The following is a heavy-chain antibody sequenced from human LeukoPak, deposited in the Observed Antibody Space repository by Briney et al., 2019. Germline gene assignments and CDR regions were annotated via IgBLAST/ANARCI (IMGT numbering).Heavy chain of an antibody. CDR2: ISYDGGHQ. CDR3: AKDRRMMSPFYGMDV. J-gene: IGHJ6*02. V-gene: IGHV3-30*18. Sequence: GGSLTLSCAASGFTFSYHWMTWVRQAPGKGLEWLSVISYDGGHQYNADSVKGRFTISRDNSKNTVYLQLNSLRAEDTAVYYCAKDRRMMSPFYGMDVWGQGTTVIVSS. CDR1: GFTFSYHW. D-gene: IGHD3-16*01.